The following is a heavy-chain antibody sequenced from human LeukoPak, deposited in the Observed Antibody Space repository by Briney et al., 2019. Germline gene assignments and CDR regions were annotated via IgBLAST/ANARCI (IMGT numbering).Heavy chain of an antibody. D-gene: IGHD2-2*01. CDR2: IKQDGSQK. V-gene: IGHV3-7*01. J-gene: IGHJ3*02. CDR1: GFTFSKYW. Sequence: GGALRLSCAASGFTFSKYWMTWVRQAPGKGLEWVANIKQDGSQKSYADSVKGRFTISRDNTKNSGYLQMSSLRAENTAVYYCARDADIGVASADMWYDGYDMWGQGTMVTVSS. CDR3: ARDADIGVASADMWYDGYDM.